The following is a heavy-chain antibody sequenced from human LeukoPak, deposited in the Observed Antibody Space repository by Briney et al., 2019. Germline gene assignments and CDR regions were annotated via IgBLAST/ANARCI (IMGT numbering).Heavy chain of an antibody. CDR1: GYTFTSYD. Sequence: ASVKVSCKASGYTFTSYDINWVRQATGQGLEWMGWMNPNSGNTGYAQKFQGRVTMTRNTSISTAYMELSSLRSEDTAVYYCARVGGAYYDFWSGYSNYYYYYYMDVWGKGTTVTVSS. V-gene: IGHV1-8*01. J-gene: IGHJ6*03. CDR2: MNPNSGNT. D-gene: IGHD3-3*01. CDR3: ARVGGAYYDFWSGYSNYYYYYYMDV.